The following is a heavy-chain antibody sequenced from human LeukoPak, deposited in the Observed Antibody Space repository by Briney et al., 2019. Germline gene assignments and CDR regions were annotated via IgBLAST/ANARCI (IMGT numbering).Heavy chain of an antibody. D-gene: IGHD2-2*01. V-gene: IGHV3-33*06. CDR3: AKDIPPDCSSTSCYPPGFDY. Sequence: GSPRPSCGASGFPLRWLGKHWGRQAPGKGLEGGGGFRVGGSNKYYADSVKGRFTISRDNSKNTLYLQMNSLRAEDTAVYYCAKDIPPDCSSTSCYPPGFDYWGQGTLVTVSS. CDR2: FRVGGSNK. CDR1: GFPLRWLG. J-gene: IGHJ4*02.